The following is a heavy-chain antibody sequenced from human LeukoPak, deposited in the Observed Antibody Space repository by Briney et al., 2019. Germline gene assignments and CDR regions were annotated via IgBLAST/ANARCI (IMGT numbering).Heavy chain of an antibody. CDR1: GFTFDDYA. Sequence: GGSLRLSCAASGFTFDDYAMSWVRQAPGKGLEWVSAISGSGGGTYYADSVKGRFTTSRDNSKNTLYLQMNSLRAEDTAVYYCAKVNYGDYVGYWGQGTLVTVSS. D-gene: IGHD4-17*01. CDR3: AKVNYGDYVGY. J-gene: IGHJ4*02. CDR2: ISGSGGGT. V-gene: IGHV3-23*01.